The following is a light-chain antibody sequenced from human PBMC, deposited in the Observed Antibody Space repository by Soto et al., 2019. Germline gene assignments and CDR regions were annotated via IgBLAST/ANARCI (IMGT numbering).Light chain of an antibody. CDR1: QSISSW. J-gene: IGKJ2*01. Sequence: DIQMTQSPSTLSASVGDRVTITCRASQSISSWLAWYQQKPGKAPKLLIYDASSLESGVPSRFSGRGSGTEFTLTISSLQPDDFATYSCQQYNSYSRTFGQGTKLEIK. V-gene: IGKV1-5*01. CDR2: DAS. CDR3: QQYNSYSRT.